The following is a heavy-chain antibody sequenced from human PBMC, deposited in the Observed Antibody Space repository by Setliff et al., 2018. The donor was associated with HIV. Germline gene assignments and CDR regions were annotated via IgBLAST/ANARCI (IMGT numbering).Heavy chain of an antibody. J-gene: IGHJ4*02. CDR3: ARSSGYPYFDW. CDR2: ISPDGSER. D-gene: IGHD3-22*01. CDR1: GFTFINAW. V-gene: IGHV3-7*01. Sequence: GGSLRLSCAASGFTFINAWMSWVRLAPGKGLEWVANISPDGSERYSVDSVRGRFTISRDNAKNSLYLQMNSLRAEDTAVYYCARSSGYPYFDWWGQGTLVTVSS.